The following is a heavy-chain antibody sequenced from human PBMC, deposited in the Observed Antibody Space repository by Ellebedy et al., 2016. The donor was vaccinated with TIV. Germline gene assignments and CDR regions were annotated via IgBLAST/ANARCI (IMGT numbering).Heavy chain of an antibody. CDR2: IINTGGTT. J-gene: IGHJ5*02. CDR1: GFTFSNYY. CDR3: GRDGVTGNGRWDWLDP. D-gene: IGHD2-21*02. V-gene: IGHV3-23*01. Sequence: GESLKISCAASGFTFSNYYMTWVRQAPGKGLEWVSSIINTGGTTYYADSVKGRFTISRDNSRNTLYLQMNSLRVEDSAIYYCGRDGVTGNGRWDWLDPWGQGTLVTVSS.